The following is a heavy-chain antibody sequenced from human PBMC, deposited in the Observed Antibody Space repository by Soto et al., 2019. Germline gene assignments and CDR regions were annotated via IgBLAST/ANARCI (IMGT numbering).Heavy chain of an antibody. CDR2: ISWNSGSI. V-gene: IGHV3-9*01. CDR3: AKDAITMVRGVISYYGMDV. D-gene: IGHD3-10*01. CDR1: GFTFDDYA. Sequence: EVQLVESGGGLVQPGRSLRLSCAASGFTFDDYAMHWVRQAPGKGLEWVSGISWNSGSIGYADSVKGRFTISRDNAKNFLYLQMNSLRAEDTGLYYCAKDAITMVRGVISYYGMDVWGQGTTVTVSS. J-gene: IGHJ6*02.